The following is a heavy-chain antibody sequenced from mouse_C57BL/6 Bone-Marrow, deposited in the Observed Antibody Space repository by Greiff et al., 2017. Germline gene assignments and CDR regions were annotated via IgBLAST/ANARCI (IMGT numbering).Heavy chain of an antibody. V-gene: IGHV1-54*01. Sequence: QVHVKQSGAELVRPGTSVKVSCKASGYAFTNYLIEWVKQRPGQGLEWIGVINPGSGGTTYNETFKGKATLTADKFSSTAYMQHSSRTSEDSAVYFCARRGTYYSNYGFYYAMDYWGQGTSVTVSS. CDR1: GYAFTNYL. D-gene: IGHD2-5*01. J-gene: IGHJ4*01. CDR2: INPGSGGT. CDR3: ARRGTYYSNYGFYYAMDY.